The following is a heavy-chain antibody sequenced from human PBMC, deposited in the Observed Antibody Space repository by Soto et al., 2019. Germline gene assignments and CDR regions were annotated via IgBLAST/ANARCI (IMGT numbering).Heavy chain of an antibody. Sequence: PGGSLRLSCAASGFIVSSSHMSWVRQAPGKGLEWVSVISSGDDTYYADSMRGRFTISRDNSKNEVYLQMDNLRAEDTAVYYCARNSSPGGMDVWGQGTTVTVSS. CDR2: ISSGDDT. CDR1: GFIVSSSH. V-gene: IGHV3-53*01. D-gene: IGHD6-13*01. CDR3: ARNSSPGGMDV. J-gene: IGHJ6*02.